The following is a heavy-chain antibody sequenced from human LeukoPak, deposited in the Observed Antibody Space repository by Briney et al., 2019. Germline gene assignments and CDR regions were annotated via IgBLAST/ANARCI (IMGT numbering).Heavy chain of an antibody. Sequence: PGGSLRLSCEASGFIFSGYGMNWVRQAPGKGLEWVSSISGSGGSTYYADSVKGRFTISRDNSKNTLYLQMNSLRAEDTAVYYCAKDHKLWFQNPDYWGQGTLVTVSS. J-gene: IGHJ4*02. CDR2: ISGSGGST. CDR3: AKDHKLWFQNPDY. D-gene: IGHD5-18*01. CDR1: GFIFSGYG. V-gene: IGHV3-23*01.